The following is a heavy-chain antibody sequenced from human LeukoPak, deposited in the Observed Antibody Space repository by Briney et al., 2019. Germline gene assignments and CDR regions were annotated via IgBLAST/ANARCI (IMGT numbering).Heavy chain of an antibody. V-gene: IGHV1-2*02. CDR3: ARTLKYYDFWRDWFDP. Sequence: ASVKVSCKASGYTFTGYYMHWVRQAPGQGLEWMGWINPNSGGTNYAQKFQGRVTMTRDTPISTAYMELSRLRSDDTAVYYCARTLKYYDFWRDWFDPWGQGTLVTVSS. CDR2: INPNSGGT. CDR1: GYTFTGYY. D-gene: IGHD3-3*01. J-gene: IGHJ5*02.